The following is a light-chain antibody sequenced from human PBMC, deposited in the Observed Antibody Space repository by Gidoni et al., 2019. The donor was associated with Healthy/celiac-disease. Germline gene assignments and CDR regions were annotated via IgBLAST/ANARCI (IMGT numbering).Light chain of an antibody. CDR1: QSVSSN. J-gene: IGKJ2*01. Sequence: EIVTPQPPATLSVSPGARATPSCRASQSVSSNLAWYQQKPGQAPRLLIYGASTRATGIPARFSGSGSGTEFTLTISSLQSEDFAVYYCQQYNNWPPGTFGQGTKLEIK. CDR2: GAS. V-gene: IGKV3-15*01. CDR3: QQYNNWPPGT.